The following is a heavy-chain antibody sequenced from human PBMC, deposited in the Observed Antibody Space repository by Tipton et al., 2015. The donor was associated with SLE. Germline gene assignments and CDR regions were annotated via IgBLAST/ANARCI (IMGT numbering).Heavy chain of an antibody. Sequence: TLSLTCVVSGYSITSGYYWGWIRQPPGKGLEWIGSISYSGRTYLKLSLKSRVTMSVDTSMNQFSLKLSALTAADTAVYYCAIHDTRGYGTPNGYFRLWGQGTQVTVSS. J-gene: IGHJ1*01. V-gene: IGHV4-38-2*01. D-gene: IGHD3-10*01. CDR3: AIHDTRGYGTPNGYFRL. CDR2: ISYSGRT. CDR1: GYSITSGYY.